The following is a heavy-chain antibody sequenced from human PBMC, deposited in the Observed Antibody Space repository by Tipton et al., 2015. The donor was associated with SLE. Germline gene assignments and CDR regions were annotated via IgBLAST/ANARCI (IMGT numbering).Heavy chain of an antibody. CDR1: GGSISSSNW. D-gene: IGHD4-23*01. CDR2: INHSGST. V-gene: IGHV4-4*02. J-gene: IGHJ6*03. Sequence: TLSLTCAVSGGSISSSNWWSWIRQPPGKGLEWIGEINHSGSTNYNPSLKSRVTISVDTSKNQFSLKLSSVTAADTAVYYCASWGYGGNSHRYYYYMDVWGKGTTVTVSS. CDR3: ASWGYGGNSHRYYYYMDV.